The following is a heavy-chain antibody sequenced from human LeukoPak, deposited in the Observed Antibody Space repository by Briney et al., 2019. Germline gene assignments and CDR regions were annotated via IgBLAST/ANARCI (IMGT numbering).Heavy chain of an antibody. J-gene: IGHJ5*02. Sequence: GASVKVSCTASGYIFSNYDINWARQATGQGLEWMGWMNPNSGNTGYAQKFQGRVTMTRDTSISTAHMEVSSLRSEDTAVYYCARSKGSLEGNWFDPWGQGTLVTVSS. CDR1: GYIFSNYD. D-gene: IGHD5-24*01. V-gene: IGHV1-8*01. CDR2: MNPNSGNT. CDR3: ARSKGSLEGNWFDP.